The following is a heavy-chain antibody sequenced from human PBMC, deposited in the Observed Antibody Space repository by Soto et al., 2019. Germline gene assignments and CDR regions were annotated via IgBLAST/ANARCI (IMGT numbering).Heavy chain of an antibody. D-gene: IGHD6-19*01. CDR1: GFNFKTYA. V-gene: IGHV3-23*01. CDR3: AKERREVVSGTGDS. J-gene: IGHJ4*02. Sequence: EVQLLESGGGLVQPGGSRRLSCPASGFNFKTYAMSWVRQAPGRGLEWVSAISSSGSRTYYADSVKGRFTISRDNSKNALFLEMNSLRAEDTALYYCAKERREVVSGTGDSWGRGTLVTVSS. CDR2: ISSSGSRT.